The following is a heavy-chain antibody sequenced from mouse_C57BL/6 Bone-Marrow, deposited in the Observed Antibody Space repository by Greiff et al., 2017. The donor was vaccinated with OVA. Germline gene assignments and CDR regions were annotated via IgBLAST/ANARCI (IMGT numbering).Heavy chain of an antibody. Sequence: VQLQQSGAELARPGASVKLSCKASGYTFTSYGISWVKQRTGQGLEWIGEIYPRSGNTYYNEKFKGKATLTADKSSSTAYMELRSLTSEDSAVYVCARPYGSSYPFAYWGQGTLVTVSA. CDR2: IYPRSGNT. CDR3: ARPYGSSYPFAY. V-gene: IGHV1-81*01. J-gene: IGHJ3*01. CDR1: GYTFTSYG. D-gene: IGHD1-1*01.